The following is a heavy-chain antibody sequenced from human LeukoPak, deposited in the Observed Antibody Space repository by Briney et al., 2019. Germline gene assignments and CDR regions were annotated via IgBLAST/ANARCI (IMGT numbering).Heavy chain of an antibody. J-gene: IGHJ5*02. CDR2: ISAYNGNT. V-gene: IGHV1-18*01. D-gene: IGHD6-13*01. CDR3: AREESSSWYGGDRFDP. Sequence: ASVKVSCKASGYTFTSYGISWVRQAPGQGLEGMGWISAYNGNTNYAQKLQGRVTMTTDTSTSTAYMELRSLRSDDTAVYYCAREESSSWYGGDRFDPWGQGTLVTVSS. CDR1: GYTFTSYG.